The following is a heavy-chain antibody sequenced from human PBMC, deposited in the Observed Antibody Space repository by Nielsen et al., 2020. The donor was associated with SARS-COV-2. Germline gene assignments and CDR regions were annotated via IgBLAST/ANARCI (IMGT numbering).Heavy chain of an antibody. CDR1: GFTFSSYG. Sequence: GESLKLSCAASGFTFSSYGMHWVRQAPGKGLEWVAVIWYDGSNKYYADSVKGRFTISRDNSKNTLYLQMNSLRAEDTAVYYCARSFIAVADHLEYYFDYWGQGTLVTVSS. CDR3: ARSFIAVADHLEYYFDY. D-gene: IGHD6-19*01. V-gene: IGHV3-33*01. J-gene: IGHJ4*02. CDR2: IWYDGSNK.